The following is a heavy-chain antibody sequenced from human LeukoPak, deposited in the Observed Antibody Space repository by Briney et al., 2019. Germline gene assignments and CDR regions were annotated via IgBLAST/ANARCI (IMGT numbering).Heavy chain of an antibody. Sequence: ASVKVSCKASGYTFTSYGISWVRQAPGQGLEWMGWNSAYNGNTNYAQKLQGRVTMTTDTSTSTAYMELRSLRSDDTAVYYCARDCSSTSCSDYWGQGTLVTVSS. D-gene: IGHD2-2*01. V-gene: IGHV1-18*01. J-gene: IGHJ4*02. CDR3: ARDCSSTSCSDY. CDR2: NSAYNGNT. CDR1: GYTFTSYG.